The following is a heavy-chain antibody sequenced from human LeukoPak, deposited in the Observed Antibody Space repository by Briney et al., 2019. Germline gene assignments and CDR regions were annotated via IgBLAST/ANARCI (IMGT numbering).Heavy chain of an antibody. CDR1: GFTFSSYR. CDR2: IKQDGSEK. Sequence: GGSLRLSCATSGFTFSSYRMSWVRQAPGKGLEWVTNIKQDGSEKNYVDSVKGRFTISRDNAKNSLYLQMNSLRAEDTAVYYCARVKSGYSYGPHYYYYYYMDVWGKGTTVTIS. J-gene: IGHJ6*03. D-gene: IGHD5-18*01. V-gene: IGHV3-7*04. CDR3: ARVKSGYSYGPHYYYYYYMDV.